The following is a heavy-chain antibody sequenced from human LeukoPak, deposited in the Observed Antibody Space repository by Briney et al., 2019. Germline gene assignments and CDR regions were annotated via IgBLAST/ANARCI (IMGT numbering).Heavy chain of an antibody. CDR2: ISYDGSNK. J-gene: IGHJ4*02. Sequence: GGSLRLSCAASGFTFSSYAMHWVRRAPGKGLEWVAVISYDGSNKYYADSVKGRFTISRDNSKNTLYLQMNSLRAEDTAVYYCARENPPGVVVVAALDYWGQGTLVTVSS. D-gene: IGHD2-15*01. CDR3: ARENPPGVVVVAALDY. CDR1: GFTFSSYA. V-gene: IGHV3-30-3*01.